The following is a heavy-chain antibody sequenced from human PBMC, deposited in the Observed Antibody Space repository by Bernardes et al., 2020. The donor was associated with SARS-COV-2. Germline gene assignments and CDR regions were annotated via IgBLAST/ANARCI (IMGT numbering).Heavy chain of an antibody. Sequence: YYVDSVKGRFTISRYNAKNLVFLQMNSMRAEDTAVFYCARSAGMDVWGQGTMVTVSS. V-gene: IGHV3-7*03. J-gene: IGHJ6*02. CDR3: ARSAGMDV.